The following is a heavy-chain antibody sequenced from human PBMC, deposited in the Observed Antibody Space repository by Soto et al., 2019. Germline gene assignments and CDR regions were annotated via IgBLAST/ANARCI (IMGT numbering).Heavy chain of an antibody. Sequence: QVELQESGPGLAKPSQTLSLTCTVSGDSISSVEFYWNWIRQTPGKGLEWIGHIQYGGSTQYNPSLMSRVAMSVDKPRNQFSLKLTSVTAADTAVYYCARCDSTCSLGFWGQGTLVTVSS. CDR1: GDSISSVEFY. V-gene: IGHV4-30-4*01. CDR3: ARCDSTCSLGF. D-gene: IGHD3-22*01. J-gene: IGHJ4*02. CDR2: IQYGGST.